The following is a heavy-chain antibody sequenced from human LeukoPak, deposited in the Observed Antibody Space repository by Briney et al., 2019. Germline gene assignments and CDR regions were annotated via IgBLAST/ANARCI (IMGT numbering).Heavy chain of an antibody. V-gene: IGHV3-48*03. CDR1: GFTFSSYE. CDR2: ISSSGSTI. CDR3: ARVKAYYYYMHV. Sequence: GGSLRLSCAASGFTFSSYEMNWVRQAPGKGLEWVSYISSSGSTIYYADSVKGRFTISRDNAKNSLYLQMNSLRDEDTAVYYCARVKAYYYYMHVWGKGTTVTLSS. J-gene: IGHJ6*03.